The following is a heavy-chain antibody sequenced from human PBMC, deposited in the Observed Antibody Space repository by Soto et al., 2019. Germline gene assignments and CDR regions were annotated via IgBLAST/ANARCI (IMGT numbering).Heavy chain of an antibody. V-gene: IGHV3-23*01. CDR2: ISGSGDGT. Sequence: GGSLRLCCAASGFSVSDYAMSWVRQAPRKGLEWVSSISGSGDGTYYGDSVKGRFTLSRDTSQKTLYLQMNNLRGEDTAVYFCTKSRRSVLMVYGFGGMDVWGRGTTVTVSS. CDR3: TKSRRSVLMVYGFGGMDV. J-gene: IGHJ6*02. D-gene: IGHD2-8*01. CDR1: GFSVSDYA.